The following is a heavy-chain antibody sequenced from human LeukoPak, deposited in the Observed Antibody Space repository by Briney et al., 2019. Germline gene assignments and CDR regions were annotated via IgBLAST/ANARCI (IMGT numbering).Heavy chain of an antibody. J-gene: IGHJ4*02. D-gene: IGHD4-17*01. CDR1: GFTVNSNY. CDR2: IYSGGST. Sequence: GGSLRLSCAASGFTVNSNYMSWVRQAPGKGLEWVSVIYSGGSTYYADSVKGRFTISRDNSKNTLYLQMNNLRVEDTAVFYCVNGESFYGDYGFDYWGQGTLVTVSS. CDR3: VNGESFYGDYGFDY. V-gene: IGHV3-53*05.